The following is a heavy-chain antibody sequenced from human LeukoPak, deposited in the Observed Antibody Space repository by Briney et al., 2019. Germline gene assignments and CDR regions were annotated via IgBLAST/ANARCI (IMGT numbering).Heavy chain of an antibody. J-gene: IGHJ3*02. D-gene: IGHD2-21*02. CDR3: ASYCGGDCYSWGAFDI. V-gene: IGHV4-4*02. Sequence: PSGTLSLTCAVSGGSISSSNWWSWVRQPPGKELEWIGEIYHSGSTNYNPSPKSRVTISVDKSTNQFSLKLSSVTAADTAVYYCASYCGGDCYSWGAFDIWGQGTMVTVSS. CDR2: IYHSGST. CDR1: GGSISSSNW.